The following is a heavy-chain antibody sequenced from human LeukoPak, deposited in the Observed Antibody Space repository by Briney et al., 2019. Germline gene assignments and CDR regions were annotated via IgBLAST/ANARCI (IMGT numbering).Heavy chain of an antibody. J-gene: IGHJ4*02. CDR2: IYHTGST. CDR1: GGSLSTHY. D-gene: IGHD6-13*01. CDR3: ARRGVSGSWYFFDY. V-gene: IGHV4-59*11. Sequence: SETLSLTCTVSGGSLSTHYWSWIPHPPARGLEYIVYIYHTGSTNLHPSLKSRVTISVDTSKNQFSLKLSSVTAADAAVYYCARRGVSGSWYFFDYWGQGTLVTVSS.